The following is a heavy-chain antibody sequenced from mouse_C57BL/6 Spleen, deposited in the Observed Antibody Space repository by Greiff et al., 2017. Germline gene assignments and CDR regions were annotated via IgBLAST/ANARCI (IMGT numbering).Heavy chain of an antibody. CDR1: GYTFTSYG. Sequence: QVQLQQSGAELARPGASVKLSCKASGYTFTSYGISWVKQRTGQGLEWIGEIYPRSGNTYYKEKFKGKATLTADKSSSTAYMELRSLTSEDSAVYFCARPYYYGSSYNFDYWGQGTTLTVSS. V-gene: IGHV1-81*01. CDR2: IYPRSGNT. J-gene: IGHJ2*01. CDR3: ARPYYYGSSYNFDY. D-gene: IGHD1-1*01.